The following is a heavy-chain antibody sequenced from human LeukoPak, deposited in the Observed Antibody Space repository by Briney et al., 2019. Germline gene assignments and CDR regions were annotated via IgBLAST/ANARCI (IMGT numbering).Heavy chain of an antibody. CDR3: ARDLNYFDSSGYPLP. CDR1: GGSISSSSYY. J-gene: IGHJ5*02. D-gene: IGHD3-22*01. V-gene: IGHV4-39*02. CDR2: IYYSGST. Sequence: PSETLSLTCTVSGGSISSSSYYWGWIRQPPGKGLEWIGSIYYSGSTYYNPSLKSRVTISVDTSKNQFSLKLSSVTAADTAVYFCARDLNYFDSSGYPLPWGQGTLVTVSS.